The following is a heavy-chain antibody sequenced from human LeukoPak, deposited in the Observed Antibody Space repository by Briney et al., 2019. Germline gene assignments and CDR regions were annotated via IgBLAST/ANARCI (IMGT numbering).Heavy chain of an antibody. CDR1: GFTFSSYG. V-gene: IGHV3-48*01. Sequence: QPGGSLRLSCAASGFTFSSYGMHWVRQAPGKGLEWVSYISSSSSTIYYAGSVKGRFTISRDNAKNSLYLQMNSLRAEDTAVYYCAGLTGVGADYWGQGTLVTVSS. CDR2: ISSSSSTI. CDR3: AGLTGVGADY. D-gene: IGHD1-26*01. J-gene: IGHJ4*02.